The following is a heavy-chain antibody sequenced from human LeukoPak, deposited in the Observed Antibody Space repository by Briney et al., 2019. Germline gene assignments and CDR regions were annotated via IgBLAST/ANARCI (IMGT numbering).Heavy chain of an antibody. D-gene: IGHD3-9*01. J-gene: IGHJ6*03. CDR3: ARDSHLILTGYYKTLNYYYYYMDV. CDR2: ISAYNGNT. CDR1: GYTFTSYG. V-gene: IGHV1-18*01. Sequence: VASVKVSCKASGYTFTSYGISWVRQAPGQGLEWMGWISAYNGNTNYAQKLQGRVTMTTDTSTSTAYMELRSLRSDDTAVYYCARDSHLILTGYYKTLNYYYYYMDVWGKGTTVTVSS.